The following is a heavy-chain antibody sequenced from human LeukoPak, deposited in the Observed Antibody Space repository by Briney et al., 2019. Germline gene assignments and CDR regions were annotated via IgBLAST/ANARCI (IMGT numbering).Heavy chain of an antibody. J-gene: IGHJ4*02. CDR2: TSHDESHK. V-gene: IGHV3-30*04. Sequence: PGGSLRLSCAASGFTFRSFTMHWVRQAPGKGPEWVAVTSHDESHKYYADSVKGRFTISKDNSKNTLYLQMNSLRSEDTAFYYCASDPTDGRTDYFDYWGQGTLVTVSS. D-gene: IGHD4-23*01. CDR3: ASDPTDGRTDYFDY. CDR1: GFTFRSFT.